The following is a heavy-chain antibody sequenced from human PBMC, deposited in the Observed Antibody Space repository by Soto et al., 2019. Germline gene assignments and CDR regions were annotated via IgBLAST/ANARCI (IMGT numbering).Heavy chain of an antibody. CDR3: ARDGGVATITGYYFYYGMDV. V-gene: IGHV1-69*06. CDR1: GGTFSSYA. D-gene: IGHD5-12*01. J-gene: IGHJ6*02. Sequence: SVKVSCKASGGTFSSYAISWVRQAPGQGLEWMGGIIPIFGTANYAQKFQGRVAITADKSSSTAYMELSSLRSEDTAVYYCARDGGVATITGYYFYYGMDVWGQGTTVTVSS. CDR2: IIPIFGTA.